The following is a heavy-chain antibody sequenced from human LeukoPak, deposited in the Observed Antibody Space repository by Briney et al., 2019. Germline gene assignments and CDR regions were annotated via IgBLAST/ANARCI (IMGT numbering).Heavy chain of an antibody. V-gene: IGHV3-48*03. Sequence: GGSLRLSCAASGFTFSSYEMHWVRQAPGRGLEWVSYISSSGSTTHYADSVKGRFTISRDTAKNSLYLQMNSLRAEDTAVYYCARGLTTMAVWGQGTMVTVSS. J-gene: IGHJ3*01. CDR1: GFTFSSYE. CDR2: ISSSGSTT. D-gene: IGHD3-10*01. CDR3: ARGLTTMAV.